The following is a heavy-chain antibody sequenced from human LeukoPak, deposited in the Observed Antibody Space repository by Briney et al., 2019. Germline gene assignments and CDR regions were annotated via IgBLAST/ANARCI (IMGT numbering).Heavy chain of an antibody. Sequence: PGGSLRLSCTASGFTFRDYTINWVRQAPGKGLEWVANIKLDGSEKNYVDSVKGRFTISRDNTKNSLYLQMNSLRVEDTAVFNCARDQYDTWSRRGNFDSWGQGTLVIVSS. CDR2: IKLDGSEK. J-gene: IGHJ4*02. V-gene: IGHV3-7*03. CDR1: GFTFRDYT. D-gene: IGHD3-3*01. CDR3: ARDQYDTWSRRGNFDS.